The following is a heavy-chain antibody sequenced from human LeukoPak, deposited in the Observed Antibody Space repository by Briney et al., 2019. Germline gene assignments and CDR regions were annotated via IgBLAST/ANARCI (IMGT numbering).Heavy chain of an antibody. Sequence: GGSLRLSCAASGFTFSSYAMSWIRQAPGKGLEWVSAISGSGGSTYYADSVKGRYTISRDNSKNTLYLQMNSLRAEDTAVYYCAIYYDSSGYYEVDYWGQGTLVTVSS. CDR3: AIYYDSSGYYEVDY. CDR1: GFTFSSYA. V-gene: IGHV3-23*01. D-gene: IGHD3-22*01. CDR2: ISGSGGST. J-gene: IGHJ4*02.